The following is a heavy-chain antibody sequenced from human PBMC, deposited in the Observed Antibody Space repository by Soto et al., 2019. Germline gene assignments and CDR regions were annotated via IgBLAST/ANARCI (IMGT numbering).Heavy chain of an antibody. CDR1: GYSISSGYY. J-gene: IGHJ4*02. CDR3: ARTDVDIVATIEGYYFDY. CDR2: SYHSGST. Sequence: SETLSLTCAVSGYSISSGYYWGWIRQPPGKGLEWIGSSYHSGSTYYNPSLKSRVTISVDTSKNQFSLKLSSVTAADTAVYYRARTDVDIVATIEGYYFDYWGQGTLVTVSS. V-gene: IGHV4-38-2*01. D-gene: IGHD5-12*01.